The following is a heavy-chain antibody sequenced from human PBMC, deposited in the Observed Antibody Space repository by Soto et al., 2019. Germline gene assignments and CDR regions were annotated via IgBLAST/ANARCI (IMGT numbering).Heavy chain of an antibody. CDR3: GRDAGRRFDY. D-gene: IGHD6-13*01. Sequence: EVQLVESGGGLVQPGGSLRLSCAASGFTFSSYWMTWARQAPGKGLEWVASMNRDGSEKRYVDSVEGRFTISRDNAKNSLFLQNNSLSPDDTAVYYCGRDAGRRFDYWGQGSLVTVSS. J-gene: IGHJ4*02. V-gene: IGHV3-7*01. CDR2: MNRDGSEK. CDR1: GFTFSSYW.